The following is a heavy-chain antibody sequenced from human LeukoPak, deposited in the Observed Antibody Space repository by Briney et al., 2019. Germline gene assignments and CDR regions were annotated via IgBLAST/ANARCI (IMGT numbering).Heavy chain of an antibody. CDR2: INPNSGGT. CDR3: AREITGTIGDAFDI. D-gene: IGHD1-20*01. Sequence: ASVKVSCKASGYTFTGYYMHWVRQAPGQGLEWMGWINPNSGGTNYAQKFQGRVTMTRDTSISTAYMELSRLRSDDTAVYYCAREITGTIGDAFDIWGQGTMVTVSS. CDR1: GYTFTGYY. J-gene: IGHJ3*02. V-gene: IGHV1-2*02.